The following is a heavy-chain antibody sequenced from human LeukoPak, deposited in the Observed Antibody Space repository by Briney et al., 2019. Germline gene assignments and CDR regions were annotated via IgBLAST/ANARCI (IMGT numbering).Heavy chain of an antibody. CDR2: IKSKTDGGTT. V-gene: IGHV3-15*01. CDR3: ATEIQLWPRYYFDY. CDR1: GFTFSNAW. Sequence: GGSMRLSCAASGFTFSNAWMSWVRQAPGKGLEWVGRIKSKTDGGTTDYAAPVKGRFTISRDDSKNTLYLQMNSLKTEDTAVYYCATEIQLWPRYYFDYWAREPSSPSPQ. J-gene: IGHJ4*02. D-gene: IGHD5-18*01.